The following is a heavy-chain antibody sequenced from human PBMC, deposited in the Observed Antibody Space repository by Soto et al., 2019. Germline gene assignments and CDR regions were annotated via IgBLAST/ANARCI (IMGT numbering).Heavy chain of an antibody. CDR3: ARAPGVFYSSGSPGVDY. D-gene: IGHD6-19*01. CDR1: GGTFSSYT. V-gene: IGHV1-69*02. J-gene: IGHJ4*02. CDR2: FLPIHGIA. Sequence: QVQLVQSGAEVKKPGSSVKVSCKASGGTFSSYTISWVRQAPGQGLEWRGRFLPIHGIANYAQKFQGRVTITADKSTSTAYMELSSLRSEDTAVYYCARAPGVFYSSGSPGVDYWGQGTLVTVSS.